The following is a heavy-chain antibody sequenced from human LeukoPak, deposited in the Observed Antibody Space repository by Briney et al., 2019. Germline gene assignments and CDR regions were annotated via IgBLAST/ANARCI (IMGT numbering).Heavy chain of an antibody. V-gene: IGHV3-30*04. Sequence: GGSLRLSCAASEFFSMYAMHWFRQAPGKGLEWVAAVAYDGKHQYYADSVKGRFTISKDNFKNTLYMNNLKPEDTAVYYCAGGVRGVSGWFDPWGQGTLVTVSS. J-gene: IGHJ5*02. CDR3: AGGVRGVSGWFDP. D-gene: IGHD3-10*01. CDR1: EFFSMYA. CDR2: VAYDGKHQ.